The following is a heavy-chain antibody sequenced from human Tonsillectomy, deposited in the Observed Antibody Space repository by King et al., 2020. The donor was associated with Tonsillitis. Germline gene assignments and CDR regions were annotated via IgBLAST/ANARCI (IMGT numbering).Heavy chain of an antibody. Sequence: MQLQESGPGLVKPSETLSLTCTVSGGSISSFYWSWIRQPPGKGLEWIGYIYYSGSTNFNPSLKRRLTISVDTSKKLFSLKLSSVTAADTAVYYCARLRVQAAAAGTAWWFDPWGQGTLVTVSS. V-gene: IGHV4-59*08. CDR2: IYYSGST. CDR3: ARLRVQAAAAGTAWWFDP. D-gene: IGHD6-13*01. J-gene: IGHJ5*02. CDR1: GGSISSFY.